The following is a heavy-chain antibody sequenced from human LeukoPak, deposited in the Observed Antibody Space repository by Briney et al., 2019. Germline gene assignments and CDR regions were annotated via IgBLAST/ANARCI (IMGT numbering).Heavy chain of an antibody. V-gene: IGHV3-30*02. CDR3: AITNWNYPGP. D-gene: IGHD1-7*01. Sequence: GGSLRLSCAASGFTFSSYGMHWVRQAPGKGLEWVAFIRYDGSNKYYADSVKGRFTISRDNSKNTLYLQMNSLRAEDTAVYYCAITNWNYPGPWGQGTLVTVSS. J-gene: IGHJ5*02. CDR1: GFTFSSYG. CDR2: IRYDGSNK.